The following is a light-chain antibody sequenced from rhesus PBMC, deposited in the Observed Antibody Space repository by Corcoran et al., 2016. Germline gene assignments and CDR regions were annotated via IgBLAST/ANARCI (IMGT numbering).Light chain of an antibody. V-gene: IGKV1-25*01. CDR3: QHYYSTPYS. J-gene: IGKJ2*01. CDR2: EAS. CDR1: QGITND. Sequence: DIQMTQSPSSLSASVGDRVTITCRASQGITNDLAWYQQKPGETPKLLIYEASSLQSGIPSRFSGSGSGTDFTLTISSLQSEDFATYYWQHYYSTPYSFGQGTKVEIK.